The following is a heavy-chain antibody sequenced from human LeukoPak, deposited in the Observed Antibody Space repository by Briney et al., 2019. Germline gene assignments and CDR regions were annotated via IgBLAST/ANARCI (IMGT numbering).Heavy chain of an antibody. J-gene: IGHJ6*03. CDR3: ARVVPAAASLDRDIPLKYYYYYYMDV. CDR2: IYHSGNT. CDR1: GYSISSGYY. Sequence: NPSETLSLTCTVSGYSISSGYYWGWIRQPPRQGLEWIVSIYHSGNTYYNPSLKSRVTISVDTSKNQFSLRLSSVTAADTAVYYCARVVPAAASLDRDIPLKYYYYYYMDVWGKGTTVTVSS. V-gene: IGHV4-38-2*02. D-gene: IGHD2-2*01.